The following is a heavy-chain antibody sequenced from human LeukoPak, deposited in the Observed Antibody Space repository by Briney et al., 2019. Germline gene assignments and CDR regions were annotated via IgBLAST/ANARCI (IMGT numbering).Heavy chain of an antibody. CDR2: ISYDGSNK. CDR3: AKGPQAYDSSGYYCRDAFDI. D-gene: IGHD3-22*01. J-gene: IGHJ3*02. Sequence: GRSLRLSCAASGFTFSSYGMHWVRQAPGKGLEWVAVISYDGSNKYYADSVKGRFTISRDNSKNTLYLQMNSLRAEDTAVYYCAKGPQAYDSSGYYCRDAFDIWGQGTMVTVSS. V-gene: IGHV3-30*18. CDR1: GFTFSSYG.